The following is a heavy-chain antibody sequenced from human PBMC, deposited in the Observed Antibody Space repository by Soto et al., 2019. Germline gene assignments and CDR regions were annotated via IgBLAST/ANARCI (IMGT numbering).Heavy chain of an antibody. D-gene: IGHD6-13*01. Sequence: SETLSLTCAVYGGSFSGYYWSWIRQPPGKGLEWIGEINHSGSTNYNPSLKSRVTISVDTSKNQFSLKLSSVTAADTAVYYCARGSAAAGAINWFDPWGQGTLVTVSS. CDR2: INHSGST. V-gene: IGHV4-34*01. CDR3: ARGSAAAGAINWFDP. CDR1: GGSFSGYY. J-gene: IGHJ5*02.